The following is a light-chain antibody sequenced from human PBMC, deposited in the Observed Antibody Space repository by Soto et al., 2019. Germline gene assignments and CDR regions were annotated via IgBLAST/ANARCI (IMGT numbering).Light chain of an antibody. Sequence: VLTQSPGTLSLSPGERASLSCRASQSISSSYLAWYQKKPDQAPRLLIYGASSRAPGIPERFSGSGSGTDFTLTICRLEPEDFAVYYCQQYGSSPLYTFGQGTTLE. V-gene: IGKV3-20*01. J-gene: IGKJ2*01. CDR2: GAS. CDR1: QSISSSY. CDR3: QQYGSSPLYT.